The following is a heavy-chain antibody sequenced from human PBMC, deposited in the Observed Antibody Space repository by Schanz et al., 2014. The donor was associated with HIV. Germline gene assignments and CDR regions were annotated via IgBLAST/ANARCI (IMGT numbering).Heavy chain of an antibody. J-gene: IGHJ4*02. V-gene: IGHV3-30*18. CDR1: GFTFSTND. CDR3: AKVVRFAMVTAPYYFDS. Sequence: QVQLVESGGGVVQPGRSLRLSCAASGFTFSTNDMHWVRQVPGKGLEWVAVISHNGNNDYYAESVKGRVTISRDNSKNTLYLQMNNLRAEDTAVYYCAKVVRFAMVTAPYYFDSWGQGTLVTVSS. D-gene: IGHD2-15*01. CDR2: ISHNGNND.